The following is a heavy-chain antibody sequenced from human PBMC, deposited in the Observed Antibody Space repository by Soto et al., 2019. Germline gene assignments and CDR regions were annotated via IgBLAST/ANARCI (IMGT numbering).Heavy chain of an antibody. CDR1: GGSFSGYY. V-gene: IGHV4-34*01. Sequence: SETLSLTCAVYGGSFSGYYWSWIRQPPVKGLEWIGEINHRGTTNYNPSLKSRVTILIDTSKNQFSLKLSSVTAADTAVYYCASLPGSKDIAVIPAAMRYGMHVWGQGTTVTVSS. CDR2: INHRGTT. D-gene: IGHD2-2*01. CDR3: ASLPGSKDIAVIPAAMRYGMHV. J-gene: IGHJ6*02.